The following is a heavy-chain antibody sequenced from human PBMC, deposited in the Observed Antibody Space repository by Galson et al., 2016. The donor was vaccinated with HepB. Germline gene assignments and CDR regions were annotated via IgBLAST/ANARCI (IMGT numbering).Heavy chain of an antibody. CDR3: AIMGPWFDP. D-gene: IGHD1-26*01. CDR2: IYYSGTT. J-gene: IGHJ5*02. CDR1: GASINSSSYY. Sequence: SETLSLTCTVSGASINSSSYYWGWIRQPPGKGLEWIGSIYYSGTTYYSPSLKSRVTISVDTSKNQFSLKLTSVTAADTAVYDCAIMGPWFDPWGQGTLVTVSS. V-gene: IGHV4-39*07.